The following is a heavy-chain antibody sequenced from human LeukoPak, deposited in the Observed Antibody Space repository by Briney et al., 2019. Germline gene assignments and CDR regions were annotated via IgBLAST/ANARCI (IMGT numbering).Heavy chain of an antibody. D-gene: IGHD3-22*01. CDR2: ISPYNGNT. CDR1: GYTFTSYG. J-gene: IGHJ2*01. CDR3: ARFYDSSGVDWYFDL. V-gene: IGHV1-18*01. Sequence: ASVKVSCKASGYTFTSYGISWVRQAPGQGLEWVRWISPYNGNTDYAQKLQGRVTMTTDTSTSTAYMELRSLRSDDTAVYYCARFYDSSGVDWYFDLWGRGTLVTVSS.